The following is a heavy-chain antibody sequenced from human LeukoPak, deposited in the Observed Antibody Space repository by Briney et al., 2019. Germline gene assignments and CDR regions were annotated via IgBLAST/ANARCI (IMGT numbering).Heavy chain of an antibody. D-gene: IGHD5-18*01. J-gene: IGHJ4*02. Sequence: GGSLRLSCAASGFTFSDYSMNWVRQAPGKGLEWVSYINGHGDATYYADSVEGRFSISRDNAKKSLYLQMDSLRAEDTAVYYSARDLPRGYSCDYWGQGTLVTVSS. CDR3: ARDLPRGYSCDY. CDR2: INGHGDAT. V-gene: IGHV3-48*01. CDR1: GFTFSDYS.